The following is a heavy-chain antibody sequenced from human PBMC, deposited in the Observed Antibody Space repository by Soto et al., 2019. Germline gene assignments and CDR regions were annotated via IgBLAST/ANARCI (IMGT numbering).Heavy chain of an antibody. CDR3: ARQTDSYYTFDAFDI. CDR2: IYYSGST. V-gene: IGHV4-39*01. D-gene: IGHD3-22*01. Sequence: SETLSLTCTVSGGSISSSSYYGGWIRQPPGKGLEWIGSIYYSGSTNYNPSLESRVTISVDTSKNQFSLKLGSVTAADTAVYYCARQTDSYYTFDAFDIWGQGTMVTVSS. CDR1: GGSISSSSYY. J-gene: IGHJ3*02.